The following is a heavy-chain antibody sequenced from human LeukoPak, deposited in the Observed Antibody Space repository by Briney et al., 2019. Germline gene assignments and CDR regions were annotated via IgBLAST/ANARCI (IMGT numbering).Heavy chain of an antibody. J-gene: IGHJ3*02. V-gene: IGHV1-18*04. CDR2: ISAYNGNT. D-gene: IGHD5-24*01. Sequence: ASVKVSCKASGYTFTGYYMHWVRQAPGQGLEWMGWISAYNGNTNYAQKLQGRVTMTTDTSTSTAYMELRSLRSDDTAVYYCARGNKWRDGYNIDDAFDIWGQGTMVTVSS. CDR3: ARGNKWRDGYNIDDAFDI. CDR1: GYTFTGYY.